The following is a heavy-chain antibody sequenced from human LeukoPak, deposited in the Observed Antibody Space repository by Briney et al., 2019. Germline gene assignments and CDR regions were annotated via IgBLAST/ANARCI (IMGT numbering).Heavy chain of an antibody. CDR3: ARDWRSRYHNGVGGYGLPDYYYYYYMDV. CDR2: INPSGGST. J-gene: IGHJ6*03. Sequence: ASVKVSCKASGYTFTSYYIHWVRQAPGQGLEWMGIINPSGGSTSYAQKFQGRVTMTRDTSTSTVYMELSSLRSEDTAVYYCARDWRSRYHNGVGGYGLPDYYYYYYMDVWGKGTTVTVSS. CDR1: GYTFTSYY. V-gene: IGHV1-46*01. D-gene: IGHD5-12*01.